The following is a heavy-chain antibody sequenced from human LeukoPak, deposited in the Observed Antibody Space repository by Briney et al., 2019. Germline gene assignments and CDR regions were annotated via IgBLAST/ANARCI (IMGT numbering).Heavy chain of an antibody. CDR2: IFSSGRT. CDR1: GGSLSTYI. V-gene: IGHV4-4*07. CDR3: TRXIVGATAFDX. D-gene: IGHD1-26*01. J-gene: IGHJ5*02. Sequence: PSETLSLTCTVSGGSLSTYIWSWFRQSAGNKLEWIGRIFSSGRTDYSPSLRSRVAMSVDTSKNQFSLHMTSVTAADTAVYYCTRXIVGATAFDXCGQGIXXXASS.